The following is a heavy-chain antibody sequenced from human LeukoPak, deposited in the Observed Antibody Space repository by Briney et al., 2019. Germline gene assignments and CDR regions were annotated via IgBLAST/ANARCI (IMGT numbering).Heavy chain of an antibody. CDR3: ARQVYSSGRPSQGWFDP. D-gene: IGHD6-19*01. J-gene: IGHJ5*02. Sequence: GESLKISCKGSGYSFTSYWIGWVRQMPGKGLEWMGTIYPGDSDTRYSPSFQGQVTISADKSISTAYLQWSSLKASDTAMYYCARQVYSSGRPSQGWFDPWGQGTLVTVSS. CDR2: IYPGDSDT. V-gene: IGHV5-51*01. CDR1: GYSFTSYW.